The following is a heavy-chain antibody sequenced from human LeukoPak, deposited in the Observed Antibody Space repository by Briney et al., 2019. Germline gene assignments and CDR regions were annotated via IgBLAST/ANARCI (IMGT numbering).Heavy chain of an antibody. CDR3: ARTLVLLYYDSSGYHDY. CDR1: GYTFTVYY. CDR2: INPNSGGT. Sequence: ASVKVSCKASGYTFTVYYMHWVRQAPGQGLEWRVWINPNSGGTNYAQKFQGRVTMTRDTSISTAYMELSRLRSDDTAVYYCARTLVLLYYDSSGYHDYWGQGPLVTVSS. D-gene: IGHD3-22*01. J-gene: IGHJ4*02. V-gene: IGHV1-2*02.